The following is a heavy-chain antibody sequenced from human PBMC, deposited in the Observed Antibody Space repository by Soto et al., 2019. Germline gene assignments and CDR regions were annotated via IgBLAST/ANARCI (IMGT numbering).Heavy chain of an antibody. CDR2: INPRGGST. CDR1: GYTVTSYY. J-gene: IGHJ4*02. V-gene: IGHV1-46*01. D-gene: IGHD1-1*01. Sequence: SVKVSCKASGYTVTSYYMHWVRHRPGQGLEPMGIINPRGGSTSYAQKFRGRVTMTRDTSTSTVYMELSSLRSEDTAVHYCERGGGEQLELYLDYWGQGTLVPDSS. CDR3: ERGGGEQLELYLDY.